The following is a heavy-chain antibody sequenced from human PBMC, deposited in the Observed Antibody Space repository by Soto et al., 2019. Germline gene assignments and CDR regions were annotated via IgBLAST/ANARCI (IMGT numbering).Heavy chain of an antibody. Sequence: QVQLQESGPGLLKPSETLSLTCTVSGDSINSHYWNWIRQPPGKGLEWIGYIYYSGSTNYNPSLTRRVAISVDTSKNQFSLRLSSVTAADTAVYYCARRPPPNYGMDVWGQGTTVTVSS. V-gene: IGHV4-59*08. J-gene: IGHJ6*02. CDR3: ARRPPPNYGMDV. CDR2: IYYSGST. CDR1: GDSINSHY.